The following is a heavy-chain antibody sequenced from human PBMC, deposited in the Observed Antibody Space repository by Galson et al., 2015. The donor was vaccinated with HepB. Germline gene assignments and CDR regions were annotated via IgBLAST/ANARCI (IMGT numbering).Heavy chain of an antibody. CDR3: ARGSTEDITLLVGTTSVGWFDP. J-gene: IGHJ5*02. D-gene: IGHD3-3*01. CDR2: ISATSSYV. CDR1: GFTFSRHS. V-gene: IGHV3-21*01. Sequence: SLRLSCAASGFTFSRHSMNWIRQAPGKGLEWVSSISATSSYVHYADSMRDRFTITRDNAKNSLFLRMTSLRVEDTADYYCARGSTEDITLLVGTTSVGWFDPWGQGTLVTVSP.